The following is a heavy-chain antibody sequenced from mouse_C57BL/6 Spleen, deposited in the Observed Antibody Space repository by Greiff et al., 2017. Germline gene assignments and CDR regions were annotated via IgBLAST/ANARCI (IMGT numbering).Heavy chain of an antibody. V-gene: IGHV5-4*01. D-gene: IGHD2-5*01. J-gene: IGHJ2*01. CDR2: ISDGGSYT. CDR1: GFTFSSYA. CDR3: AREDYSNYPLDY. Sequence: EVQRVESGGGLVKPGGSLKLSCAASGFTFSSYAMSWVRQTPEKRLEWVATISDGGSYTYYPDNVKGRSTISRDNAKNNLYLQMSHLESEDTARYCCAREDYSNYPLDYWGQGTTLTVSS.